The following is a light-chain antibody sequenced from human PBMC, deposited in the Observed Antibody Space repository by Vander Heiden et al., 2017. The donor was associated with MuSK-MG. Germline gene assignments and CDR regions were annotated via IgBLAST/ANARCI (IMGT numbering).Light chain of an antibody. V-gene: IGLV1-40*01. CDR1: SSNIGAGYD. CDR3: QSYDNSLSGYV. CDR2: GNS. Sequence: QSVLSPPPSVSAAPAQRVPISCTGSSSNIGAGYDVHWDRQVPGTAPKLLIYGNSNRPSGVPDRFSGSKSVTSASLAITGLQAEDEADYYCQSYDNSLSGYVFGPGTKVTVL. J-gene: IGLJ1*01.